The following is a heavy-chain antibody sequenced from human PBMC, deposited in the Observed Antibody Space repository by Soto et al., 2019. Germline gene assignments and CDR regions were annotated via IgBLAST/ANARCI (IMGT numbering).Heavy chain of an antibody. J-gene: IGHJ3*02. CDR1: GFSFRGDA. V-gene: IGHV3-64D*08. CDR2: INSNGDIT. Sequence: GGSLRLSCSGSGFSFRGDAVHWVRQPPGKGLEDVSVINSNGDITDYADSVKGRFTISRDNFKNIVYLEMGSLRIEDTAVYYCVVRGRAFDIWGQGTRVTVSS. CDR3: VVRGRAFDI.